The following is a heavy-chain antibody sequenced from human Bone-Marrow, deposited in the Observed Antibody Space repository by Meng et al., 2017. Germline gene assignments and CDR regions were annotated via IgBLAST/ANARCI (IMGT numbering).Heavy chain of an antibody. V-gene: IGHV4-59*01. CDR3: ARFGGHYYDSSGYYKHY. CDR2: IYYSGST. CDR1: GGSISSYY. D-gene: IGHD3-22*01. J-gene: IGHJ4*02. Sequence: QGQVQGSGQGLLKPSGTLSRTCTVSGGSISSYYWSWIRQPPGKGLEWIGYIYYSGSTNYNPSLKSRVTISVDTSKNQFSLKLSSVTAADTAVYYCARFGGHYYDSSGYYKHYWGQGTLVTVSS.